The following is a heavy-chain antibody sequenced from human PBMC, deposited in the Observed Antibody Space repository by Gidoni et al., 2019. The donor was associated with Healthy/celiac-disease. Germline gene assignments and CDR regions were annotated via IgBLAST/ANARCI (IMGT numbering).Heavy chain of an antibody. V-gene: IGHV4-34*01. J-gene: IGHJ2*01. Sequence: QVQLQQWGAGLLKPSETLSLTCAVYGGSFSGYYWSWIRQPPGKGLEWIGEINHSGSTNYNPSLKSRVTISVDTSKNQFSLKLSSVTAADTAVYYCARGHRPEVAARPTGYFDLWGRGTLVTVSS. CDR2: INHSGST. D-gene: IGHD6-6*01. CDR3: ARGHRPEVAARPTGYFDL. CDR1: GGSFSGYY.